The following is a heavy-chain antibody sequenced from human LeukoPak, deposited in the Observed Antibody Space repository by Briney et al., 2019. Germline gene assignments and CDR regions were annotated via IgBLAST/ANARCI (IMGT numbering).Heavy chain of an antibody. CDR2: ISSSSSYI. Sequence: PGGSLRLSCAASGFTFSSYSMNWVRQAPGKGLEWVSSISSSSSYIYYADSVKGRFTISRDNAKNSLYLQMNSLRAEDTAVYFCARAGGGYYGSVLLGYFYYWGQGTLVNVSS. J-gene: IGHJ4*02. V-gene: IGHV3-21*01. D-gene: IGHD3-10*01. CDR1: GFTFSSYS. CDR3: ARAGGGYYGSVLLGYFYY.